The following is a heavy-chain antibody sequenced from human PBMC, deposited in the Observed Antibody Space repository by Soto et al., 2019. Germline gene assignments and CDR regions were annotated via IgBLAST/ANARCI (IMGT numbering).Heavy chain of an antibody. J-gene: IGHJ4*02. D-gene: IGHD6-13*01. CDR1: GFTFSSYA. V-gene: IGHV3-23*01. Sequence: VGSLRRSCAACGFTFSSYAMSWVRQAPGKGLEWVSAISGSGGSTYYADSVKGRFTISRDNSKNTLYLQMNSLRAEDTAVYYCAKDVVSSSWYRVEYFDYWGQRTLVTVSS. CDR2: ISGSGGST. CDR3: AKDVVSSSWYRVEYFDY.